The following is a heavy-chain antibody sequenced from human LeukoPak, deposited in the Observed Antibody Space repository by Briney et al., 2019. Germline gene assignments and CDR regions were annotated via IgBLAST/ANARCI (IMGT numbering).Heavy chain of an antibody. CDR3: ARRVTVVTHWIRAKNYWYFDL. CDR1: GGSFSGYY. CDR2: INHSGST. Sequence: SETLSLTCTVYGGSFSGYYWSWIRQPPGRGLEWIGEINHSGSTNYNPSLKSRVTISEDTSKNQFSLKLSSVTAADTAVYYCARRVTVVTHWIRAKNYWYFDLWGRGTLVTVSS. V-gene: IGHV4-34*01. D-gene: IGHD4-23*01. J-gene: IGHJ2*01.